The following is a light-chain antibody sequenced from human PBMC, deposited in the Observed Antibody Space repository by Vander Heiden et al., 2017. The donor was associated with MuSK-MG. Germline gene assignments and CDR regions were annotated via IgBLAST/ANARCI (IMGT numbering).Light chain of an antibody. CDR3: NSRDTSTNHLL. Sequence: SSVLTQDPAVSVALCQTVRITCQGDSLRRTYASWYQQKPGQAPILVMYGKNNRPSGIPDRFSGSSSGNAASLTITGAQAEDEADYYCNSRDTSTNHLLFGGGTKLTVL. V-gene: IGLV3-19*01. CDR2: GKN. CDR1: SLRRTY. J-gene: IGLJ2*01.